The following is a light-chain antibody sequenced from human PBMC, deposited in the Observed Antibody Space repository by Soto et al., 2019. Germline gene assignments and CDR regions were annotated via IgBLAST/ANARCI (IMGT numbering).Light chain of an antibody. CDR1: QGISSW. CDR2: FAS. J-gene: IGKJ5*01. V-gene: IGKV1-12*01. Sequence: DIQMTQSPSSMSASLGYRVTITCRASQGISSWLAWYQQKPGPTPKLLIYFASSLESGVPSRFSGSGSGTDFTLTISSLQPEDFATYYCQQTNSLPITFGQGTRLEIK. CDR3: QQTNSLPIT.